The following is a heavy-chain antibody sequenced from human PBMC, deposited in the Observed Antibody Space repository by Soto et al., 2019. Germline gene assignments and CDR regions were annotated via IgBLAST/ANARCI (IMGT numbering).Heavy chain of an antibody. D-gene: IGHD2-15*01. V-gene: IGHV1-46*03. CDR3: ARAGYCSGGSCYHYYYYYGMDV. CDR1: GYTFTSYA. CDR2: INPSGGST. Sequence: ASVKVSCKASGYTFTSYAMHWVRQAPGQRLEWMGIINPSGGSTSYAQKFQGRVTMTRDTSTSTVYMELSSLRSEDTAVYYCARAGYCSGGSCYHYYYYYGMDVWGQGTTVTVSS. J-gene: IGHJ6*02.